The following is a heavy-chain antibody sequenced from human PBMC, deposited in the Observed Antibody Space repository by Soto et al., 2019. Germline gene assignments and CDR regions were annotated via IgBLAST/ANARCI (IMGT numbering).Heavy chain of an antibody. CDR3: ARFGAAAAHDDN. CDR1: GGSISSGGYY. V-gene: IGHV4-31*03. CDR2: IYYSGST. Sequence: SETLFLTCTVSGGSISSGGYYWSWIRQHPGKGLEWIGYIYYSGSTYYNPSLKSRVTISFDMSKSQVYLQLTSVTAADTAVYYCARFGAAAAHDDNWGRGVLVTVSS. J-gene: IGHJ4*01. D-gene: IGHD6-13*01.